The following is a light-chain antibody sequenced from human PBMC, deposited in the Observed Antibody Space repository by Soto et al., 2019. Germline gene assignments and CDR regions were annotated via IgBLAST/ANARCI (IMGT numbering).Light chain of an antibody. CDR3: SSYTSSSTDVV. CDR2: AVS. CDR1: SSDVGGYKY. V-gene: IGLV2-8*01. Sequence: QSVLTQPPSASGSPGQSVTISCTGTSSDVGGYKYVSWYQQYPGKAPKLMIYAVSKRPSGVPDRFSGSKSGNTASLTISGLQAEDEADYYCSSYTSSSTDVVFGGGTKLTVL. J-gene: IGLJ2*01.